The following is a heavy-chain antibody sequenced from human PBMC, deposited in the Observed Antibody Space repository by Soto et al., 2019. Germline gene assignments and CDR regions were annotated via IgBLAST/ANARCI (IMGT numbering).Heavy chain of an antibody. CDR3: ARAPNDSTGYFNDY. J-gene: IGHJ4*02. D-gene: IGHD3-22*01. Sequence: VQLVESGGALVQPGGTLRLSCAASGFTFGRHWMSWVRQAPGKGLEWVANIKQDGAETYYAHPVQGRFTISRDNIKSILYLQMSGLRGDDTAVYSCARAPNDSTGYFNDYWGQGTLVSVSS. CDR1: GFTFGRHW. V-gene: IGHV3-7*01. CDR2: IKQDGAET.